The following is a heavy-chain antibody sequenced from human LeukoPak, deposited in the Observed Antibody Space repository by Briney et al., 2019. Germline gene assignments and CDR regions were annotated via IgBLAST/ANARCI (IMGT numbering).Heavy chain of an antibody. J-gene: IGHJ2*01. CDR2: IYSSGIT. CDR1: GGSISSYY. D-gene: IGHD3-22*01. Sequence: SETLSLTCTVSGGSISSYYWSWIRQPPGKGLEWIGYIYSSGITNYNPSLKSRGTISIATSRNQFSLRLNSVTAADTAIYYCARRAYYDTSGYYPASGYFDLWGRGTLVTVSS. V-gene: IGHV4-59*08. CDR3: ARRAYYDTSGYYPASGYFDL.